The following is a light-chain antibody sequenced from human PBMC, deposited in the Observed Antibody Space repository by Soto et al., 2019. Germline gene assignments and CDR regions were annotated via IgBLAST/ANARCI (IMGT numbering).Light chain of an antibody. CDR3: CSYADGIIYF. CDR2: YVD. J-gene: IGLJ1*01. Sequence: QSALTQPASVSGSPGQSITISCTGTSRDVGAYDYVSWYLQYPDKAPQLLIYYVDHRPSGVSSRFSGSKSGNTASLTISGLQAEDEGDYYCCSYADGIIYFFGTGTKVTVL. CDR1: SRDVGAYDY. V-gene: IGLV2-14*03.